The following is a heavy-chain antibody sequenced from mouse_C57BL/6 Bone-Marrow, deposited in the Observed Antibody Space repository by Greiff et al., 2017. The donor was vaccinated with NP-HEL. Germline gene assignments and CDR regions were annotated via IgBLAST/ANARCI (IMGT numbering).Heavy chain of an antibody. CDR1: GFSLSTSGMG. CDR3: ARREYGNVAY. D-gene: IGHD2-10*02. Sequence: QVQLKESGPGILQSSQTLSLTCSFSGFSLSTSGMGVSWLRQPSGKGLEWLAHIYWDDDKRYNPSLKSRITISKDTSSNQVFLMITSGDTADTATYYCARREYGNVAYWGQGTLVTVSA. CDR2: IYWDDDK. J-gene: IGHJ3*01. V-gene: IGHV8-12*01.